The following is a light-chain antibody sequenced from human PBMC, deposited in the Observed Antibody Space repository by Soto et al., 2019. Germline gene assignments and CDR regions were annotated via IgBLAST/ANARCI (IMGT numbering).Light chain of an antibody. Sequence: QSALTQPASVSGSPGQSIAISCTGTSSDVGNYNYVSWYQQHPGKAPKLMIYDVSNRPSGVSNRFSGSKSGNTASLTISGLQAEDEADYYGNSYTSSSTYVFGTGTKVTVL. J-gene: IGLJ1*01. CDR2: DVS. CDR1: SSDVGNYNY. V-gene: IGLV2-14*03. CDR3: NSYTSSSTYV.